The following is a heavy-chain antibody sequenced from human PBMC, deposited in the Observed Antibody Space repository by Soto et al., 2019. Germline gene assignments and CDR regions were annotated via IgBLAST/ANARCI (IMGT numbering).Heavy chain of an antibody. J-gene: IGHJ6*02. CDR2: ISSSSSYI. D-gene: IGHD6-13*01. CDR3: ARDREQQLVGGDYYYYGMDV. V-gene: IGHV3-21*01. CDR1: GFXFSSYS. Sequence: GGSLXLSCAASGFXFSSYSMNWVXQAPGKGLEWVSSISSSSSYIYYADSVKGRFTISRDNAKNSLYLQMNSLRAEDTAVYYCARDREQQLVGGDYYYYGMDVWGQGTTVTVSS.